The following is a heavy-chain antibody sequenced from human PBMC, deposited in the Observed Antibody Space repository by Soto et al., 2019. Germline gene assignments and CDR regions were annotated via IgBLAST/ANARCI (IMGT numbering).Heavy chain of an antibody. CDR2: INTDGSVA. Sequence: DVQLVESGGGLVQPGESLRLSCAASGLTFRSYWMHWVRQAPGKGLVWVSRINTDGSVAMYVDSVKGRFTISRDNAKNTLYLHMNSLSAEDTAVEYCVRDMHVWRLDSWGQGTLVTVSS. D-gene: IGHD2-2*01. V-gene: IGHV3-74*03. CDR1: GLTFRSYW. J-gene: IGHJ4*02. CDR3: VRDMHVWRLDS.